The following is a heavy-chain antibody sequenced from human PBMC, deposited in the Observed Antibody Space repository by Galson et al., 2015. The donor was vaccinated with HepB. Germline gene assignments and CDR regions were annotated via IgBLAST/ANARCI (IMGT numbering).Heavy chain of an antibody. CDR2: MNPNSGNT. V-gene: IGHV1-8*01. J-gene: IGHJ6*02. CDR1: GYTFTSYD. Sequence: SVKVSCKASGYTFTSYDFNWVRRATGQGLEWMGWMNPNSGNTGYAQKFQGRVTLTRNTSISTAYMELSSLRSEDTAVYYCSRGPRNYGMDVWGQGTTVTVSS. CDR3: SRGPRNYGMDV.